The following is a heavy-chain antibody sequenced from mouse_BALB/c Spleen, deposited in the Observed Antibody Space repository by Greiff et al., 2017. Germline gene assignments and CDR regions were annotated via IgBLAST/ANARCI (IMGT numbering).Heavy chain of an antibody. CDR1: GFNIKDTY. D-gene: IGHD2-10*02. CDR3: ARSYGNYVFYAMDY. Sequence: VQLQQSGAELVKPGASVKLSCTASGFNIKDTYMHWVKQRPEQGLEWIGRIDPANGNTKYDPKFQGKATITADTSSNTAYLQLSSLTSEDTAVYYCARSYGNYVFYAMDYWGQGTSVTVSS. V-gene: IGHV14-3*02. J-gene: IGHJ4*01. CDR2: IDPANGNT.